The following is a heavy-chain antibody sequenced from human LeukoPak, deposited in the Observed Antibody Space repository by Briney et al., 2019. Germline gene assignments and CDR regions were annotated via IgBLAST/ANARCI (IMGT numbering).Heavy chain of an antibody. CDR2: IIPIFGTA. Sequence: SVKLSCKASVGTFSSYAISWVRQAPGQGLEWMGGIIPIFGTANYAQKFQGRVTITADESTSTAYMELSSLRSEDTAVYYCAREGGGQAFDWLLSYYYYYGMDVWGQGTTVTVSS. J-gene: IGHJ6*02. CDR3: AREGGGQAFDWLLSYYYYYGMDV. CDR1: VGTFSSYA. D-gene: IGHD3-9*01. V-gene: IGHV1-69*01.